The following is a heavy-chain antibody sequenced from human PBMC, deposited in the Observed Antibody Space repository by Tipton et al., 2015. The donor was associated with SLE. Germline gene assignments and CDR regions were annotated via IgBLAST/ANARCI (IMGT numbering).Heavy chain of an antibody. V-gene: IGHV4-39*01. D-gene: IGHD1-26*01. CDR1: GDSIGSSSDY. CDR2: IYYSGSTN. J-gene: IGHJ5*02. CDR3: ALSGSFPNWFDP. Sequence: TLSLTCTVSGDSIGSSSDYWGWVRQPPGKGLEWIGTIYYSGSTNYYNPSLKSRVTISVDTSKSEFSLKLSSVTAADTAIYYCALSGSFPNWFDPWGQGTLVTVSS.